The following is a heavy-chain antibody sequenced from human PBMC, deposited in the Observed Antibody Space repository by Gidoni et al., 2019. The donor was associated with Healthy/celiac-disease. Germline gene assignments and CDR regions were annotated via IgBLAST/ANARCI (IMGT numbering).Heavy chain of an antibody. J-gene: IGHJ4*02. CDR1: GFTFSSYG. V-gene: IGHV3-33*01. D-gene: IGHD1-26*01. Sequence: QVQLVESGGGVVQPGRSLRLSCAASGFTFSSYGMHWVRQAPGKGLGWGAVIWYDGSNKYYADSVKGRFTISRDNSKNTLYLQMNSLRAEDTAVYYCARSEWELLSGFGYWGQGTLVTVSS. CDR3: ARSEWELLSGFGY. CDR2: IWYDGSNK.